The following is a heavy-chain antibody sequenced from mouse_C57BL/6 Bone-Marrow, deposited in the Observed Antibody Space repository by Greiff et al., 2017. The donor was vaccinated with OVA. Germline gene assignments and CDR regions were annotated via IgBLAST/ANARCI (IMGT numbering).Heavy chain of an antibody. V-gene: IGHV1-80*01. CDR1: GYAFSSYW. J-gene: IGHJ2*01. D-gene: IGHD1-1*02. Sequence: VQLKESGAELVKPGASVKISCKASGYAFSSYWMNWVKQRPGKGLEWIGQIYPGDGDTNYNGKFKGKATLTADKSSSTAYMQLSSLTSEDSAVYFCARTGRWAYFDYWGQGTTLTVSS. CDR3: ARTGRWAYFDY. CDR2: IYPGDGDT.